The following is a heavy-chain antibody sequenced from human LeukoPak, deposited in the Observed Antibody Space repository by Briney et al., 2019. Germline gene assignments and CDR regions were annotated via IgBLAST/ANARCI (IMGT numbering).Heavy chain of an antibody. J-gene: IGHJ4*02. V-gene: IGHV3-49*03. D-gene: IGHD1-26*01. Sequence: SLRLSCTASACTFGDYTMNWFRQAPGKGMEWEGFIRSKDNGGTTEYAASVKDRFSISRDDAKCIAYLQMNSLKTEDTAVYYCTREWELPGSDFDYWGQGTLVTVSS. CDR1: ACTFGDYT. CDR2: IRSKDNGGTT. CDR3: TREWELPGSDFDY.